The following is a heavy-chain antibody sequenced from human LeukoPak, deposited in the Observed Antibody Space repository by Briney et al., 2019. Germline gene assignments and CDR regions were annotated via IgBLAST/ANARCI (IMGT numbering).Heavy chain of an antibody. Sequence: RASETLSLTCTVSGGSISSYYWSWIRQPPGKGLEWIEYISYSGSTNFNPSLKSRVTISVDTSKNQFSLKLSSVTAADTAMYYCAREGTAGTNLNWFDPWGQGTLVTVSS. CDR2: ISYSGST. J-gene: IGHJ5*02. CDR3: AREGTAGTNLNWFDP. CDR1: GGSISSYY. D-gene: IGHD1-1*01. V-gene: IGHV4-59*01.